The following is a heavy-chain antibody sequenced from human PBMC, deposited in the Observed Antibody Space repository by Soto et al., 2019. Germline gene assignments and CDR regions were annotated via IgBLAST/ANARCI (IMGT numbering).Heavy chain of an antibody. J-gene: IGHJ4*02. V-gene: IGHV3-15*07. CDR3: TTDLARHCTNGVCYRSY. Sequence: PGGSLRLSCAASGFTFSNAWMNWVRQAPGKGLEWVGRIKSKTDGGTTDYAAPVKGRFTISRDDSKNTLYLQMNSLKTEGTAVYYRTTDLARHCTNGVCYRSYWGQGTLVTVSS. CDR2: IKSKTDGGTT. CDR1: GFTFSNAW. D-gene: IGHD2-8*01.